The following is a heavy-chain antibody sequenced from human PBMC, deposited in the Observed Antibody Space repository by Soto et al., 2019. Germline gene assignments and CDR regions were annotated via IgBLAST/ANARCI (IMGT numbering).Heavy chain of an antibody. CDR2: IYYSGST. Sequence: PSETLSLTCTVSGGSISSSSYYWGWIRQPPGKGLEWIGSIYYSGSTYYNPSLKSRVTISVDTSKNQFSLKLSSVTAADTAVYYCARQDPLASFNTMVRGHLGKNYGMDVWGQGTTVTVSS. CDR1: GGSISSSSYY. J-gene: IGHJ6*02. CDR3: ARQDPLASFNTMVRGHLGKNYGMDV. D-gene: IGHD3-10*01. V-gene: IGHV4-39*01.